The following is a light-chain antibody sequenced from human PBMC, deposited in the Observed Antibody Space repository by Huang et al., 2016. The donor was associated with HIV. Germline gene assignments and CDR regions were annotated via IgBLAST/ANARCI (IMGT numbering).Light chain of an antibody. V-gene: IGKV1-13*02. CDR1: QGISSA. J-gene: IGKJ4*01. Sequence: AIQLTQSPSSLSASAGDSVTITCRASQGISSALAWYQQKPGKAPKLLIYEAASLESGFPSRFSGSASGTDFTLAMSSLQPEDFATYYCQQFSVFGGGTKVEIK. CDR3: QQFSV. CDR2: EAA.